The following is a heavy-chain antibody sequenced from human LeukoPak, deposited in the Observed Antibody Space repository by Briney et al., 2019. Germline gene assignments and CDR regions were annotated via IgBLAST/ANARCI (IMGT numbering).Heavy chain of an antibody. CDR3: ARDRGLDYYDSSGYYSRGYFDY. CDR1: GGSISSHY. CDR2: IYYSGST. J-gene: IGHJ4*02. V-gene: IGHV4-59*11. D-gene: IGHD3-22*01. Sequence: PSETLSLTCTVSGGSISSHYWSWIRQPPGKGLEWIGYIYYSGSTNYNPSLKSRVTISVDTSKNQFSLKLSSVTAADTAVYYCARDRGLDYYDSSGYYSRGYFDYWGQGTLVTVSS.